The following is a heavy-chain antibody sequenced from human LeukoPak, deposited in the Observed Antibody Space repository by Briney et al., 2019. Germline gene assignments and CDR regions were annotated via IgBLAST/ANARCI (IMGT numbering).Heavy chain of an antibody. Sequence: GGSLRLSCAASGFTVSTNYMSWVRQAPGKGLEWVSVIYSGGSTYYADSVKGRFTISRDNSKNTLYLQMNSLRAEDTAVYYCARDGSRGEGATGAAFDYWGQGTLVTVSS. CDR2: IYSGGST. CDR1: GFTVSTNY. J-gene: IGHJ4*02. V-gene: IGHV3-66*02. D-gene: IGHD1-26*01. CDR3: ARDGSRGEGATGAAFDY.